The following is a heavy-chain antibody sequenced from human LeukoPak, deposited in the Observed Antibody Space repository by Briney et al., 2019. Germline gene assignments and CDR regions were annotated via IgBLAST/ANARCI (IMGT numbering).Heavy chain of an antibody. CDR1: DGSISSSDYY. J-gene: IGHJ5*02. V-gene: IGHV4-39*07. CDR3: ARDGLHYENNCFDP. CDR2: IYYSGSN. Sequence: SGTLSLTCTVSDGSISSSDYYWGWVRQPPGKGLEWLGSIYYSGSNYYNPSLKSRVAISVDTSKNQFSLMLTSVTAADAAVYYCARDGLHYENNCFDPWGQGTLVTVSS. D-gene: IGHD3-3*01.